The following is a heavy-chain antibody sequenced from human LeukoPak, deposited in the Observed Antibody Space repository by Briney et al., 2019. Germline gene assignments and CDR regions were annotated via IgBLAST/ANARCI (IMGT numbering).Heavy chain of an antibody. D-gene: IGHD6-13*01. Sequence: SETLSLTCVVSGGSIRSYYWSWIRQPPGKGLEWIGYFYFSGSTNYNPSLKSRVTISVDTSRNQFSLKLNSVTAADTAVYYCAREHGYTSSWYVDYWGQGRLVTVSS. CDR2: FYFSGST. V-gene: IGHV4-59*01. J-gene: IGHJ4*02. CDR3: AREHGYTSSWYVDY. CDR1: GGSIRSYY.